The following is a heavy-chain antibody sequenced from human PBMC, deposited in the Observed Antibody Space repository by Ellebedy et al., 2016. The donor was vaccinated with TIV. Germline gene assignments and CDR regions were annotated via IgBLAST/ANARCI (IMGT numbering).Heavy chain of an antibody. CDR1: GFTVSSNC. CDR2: IYGGGST. CDR3: ARDLFGYCSGGNCYPTYGMDV. V-gene: IGHV3-66*01. Sequence: GESLKISCAASGFTVSSNCMSWVRQAPGKGLEWVSVIYGGGSTYYADSVKGRFIISRDNSKNTLYLQMNSLRAEDTAVYHCARDLFGYCSGGNCYPTYGMDVWGQGTTVTAS. D-gene: IGHD2-15*01. J-gene: IGHJ6*02.